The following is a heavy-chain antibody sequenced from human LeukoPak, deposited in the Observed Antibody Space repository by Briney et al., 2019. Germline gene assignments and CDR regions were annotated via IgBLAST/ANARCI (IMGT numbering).Heavy chain of an antibody. J-gene: IGHJ5*02. CDR3: ARDTGDGGYNWFDP. V-gene: IGHV4-4*07. Sequence: SETPSLTCTVSGGSISSYYWSWIRQPAGKGLEWIGRIYTSGSTNYNPSLKSRVTMSVDTSKNQFSLKLSSVTAADTAVYYCARDTGDGGYNWFDPWGQGTLVTVSS. D-gene: IGHD7-27*01. CDR1: GGSISSYY. CDR2: IYTSGST.